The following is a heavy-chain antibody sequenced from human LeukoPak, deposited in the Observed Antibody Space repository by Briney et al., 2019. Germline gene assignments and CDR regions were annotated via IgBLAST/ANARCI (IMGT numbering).Heavy chain of an antibody. Sequence: GGSLRLSCAASGFTFSSYWMSWVRQAPGKGLEWVANIKQDGSEKYYVDSVKGRFTISRDNAKNSLYLQMNSLRAEDTAVYYCARGGAQWELLEFDYWGQGTLVTVSS. V-gene: IGHV3-7*01. CDR2: IKQDGSEK. CDR3: ARGGAQWELLEFDY. CDR1: GFTFSSYW. D-gene: IGHD1-26*01. J-gene: IGHJ4*02.